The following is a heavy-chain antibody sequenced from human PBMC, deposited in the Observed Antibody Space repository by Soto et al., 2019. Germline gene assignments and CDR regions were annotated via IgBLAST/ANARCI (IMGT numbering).Heavy chain of an antibody. D-gene: IGHD4-17*01. J-gene: IGHJ4*02. CDR1: GFRFSSYS. V-gene: IGHV3-23*01. CDR3: ATMDGYFQF. CDR2: ITGSGDKT. Sequence: GGSLRLSCADSGFRFSSYSMSWVRQAPGKGLEWVSAITGSGDKTYYADSVKGRFTISRDNSKKTHYLQMSSLRAEDSAIYYCATMDGYFQFWGQGTLVTVSS.